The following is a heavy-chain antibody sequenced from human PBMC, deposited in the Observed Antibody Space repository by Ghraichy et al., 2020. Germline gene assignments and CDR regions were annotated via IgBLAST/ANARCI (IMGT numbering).Heavy chain of an antibody. Sequence: SQTLSLTCTVSGGSISSGGYYWSWIRQHLGKGLEWIGYIYYSGSTYYNPSLKSRVTISVDTSKNQFSLKLSSVTAADTAVYYCARGLGDYDSSGYYYTRAYFDYWGQGTLVTVSS. V-gene: IGHV4-31*03. CDR2: IYYSGST. J-gene: IGHJ4*02. CDR1: GGSISSGGYY. CDR3: ARGLGDYDSSGYYYTRAYFDY. D-gene: IGHD3-22*01.